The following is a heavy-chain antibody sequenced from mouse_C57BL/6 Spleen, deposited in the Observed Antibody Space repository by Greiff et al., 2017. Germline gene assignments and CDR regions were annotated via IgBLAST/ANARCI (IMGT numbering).Heavy chain of an antibody. CDR2: INPGSGGT. Sequence: QVQLQQSGAELVRPGTSVKVSCKASGYAFTNYLLEWVKQRPGQGLEWIGVINPGSGGTNYNEKFKGKATLTADKSSSTAYMQLSSLTSEDSAVYFCARTDDYFYAMDCWGQGTSVTVSS. J-gene: IGHJ4*01. CDR3: ARTDDYFYAMDC. V-gene: IGHV1-54*01. D-gene: IGHD2-4*01. CDR1: GYAFTNYL.